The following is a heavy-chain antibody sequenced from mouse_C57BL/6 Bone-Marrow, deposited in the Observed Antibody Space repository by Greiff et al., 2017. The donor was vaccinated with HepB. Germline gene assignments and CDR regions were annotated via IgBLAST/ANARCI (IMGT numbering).Heavy chain of an antibody. Sequence: QLQQSGPELVKPGASVKISCKASGYAFSSSWMNWVKQRPGKGLEWIGRIYPGDGDTNYNGKFKGKATLTADKSSSTAYMQLSSLTSEDSAVYFCARTTTNYFDYWGQGTTLTVSS. D-gene: IGHD1-1*01. J-gene: IGHJ2*01. CDR2: IYPGDGDT. CDR3: ARTTTNYFDY. CDR1: GYAFSSSW. V-gene: IGHV1-82*01.